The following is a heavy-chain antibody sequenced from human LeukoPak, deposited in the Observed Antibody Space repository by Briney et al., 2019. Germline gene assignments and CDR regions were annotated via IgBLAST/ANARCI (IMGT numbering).Heavy chain of an antibody. J-gene: IGHJ4*02. D-gene: IGHD3-10*01. CDR1: GYTFTNYW. CDR3: ARPDGAYGSGSYFHY. V-gene: IGHV5-51*01. Sequence: GESLKISCKGSGYTFTNYWIGWVRQMPGKGLEWMGIIYPGDSDTRYSPSFQGQVTISADKSINTAYLQWRSLKASDTAMYYCARPDGAYGSGSYFHYWGRGTLVTVSS. CDR2: IYPGDSDT.